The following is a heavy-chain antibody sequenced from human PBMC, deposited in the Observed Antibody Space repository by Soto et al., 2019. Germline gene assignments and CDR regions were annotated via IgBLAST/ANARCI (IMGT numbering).Heavy chain of an antibody. CDR2: IKQDGSEK. J-gene: IGHJ3*02. V-gene: IGHV3-7*03. Sequence: GGSLRLSCAASGFTFSSYWMSWVRQAPGKGLEWVANIKQDGSEKYYVDSVKGRFTISRDNAKNSLYLQMNSLRAEDTAVYYCASRIFNEMSGSLDAFDIWGQGTMVT. D-gene: IGHD3-3*02. CDR1: GFTFSSYW. CDR3: ASRIFNEMSGSLDAFDI.